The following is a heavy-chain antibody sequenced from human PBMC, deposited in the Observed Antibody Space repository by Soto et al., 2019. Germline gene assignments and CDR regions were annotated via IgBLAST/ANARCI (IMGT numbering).Heavy chain of an antibody. Sequence: PGGSLRLSCAASGFTVGSNYMSWVRQAPGKGLEWVSVIYSEGTPYYADSVKGRFTISRENSNNTLYLHMNNLRAEDTAVYYCARSTYYDILTGSSYYYAMDVWGQGTTVTVSS. CDR1: GFTVGSNY. CDR3: ARSTYYDILTGSSYYYAMDV. CDR2: IYSEGTP. D-gene: IGHD3-9*01. V-gene: IGHV3-53*01. J-gene: IGHJ6*02.